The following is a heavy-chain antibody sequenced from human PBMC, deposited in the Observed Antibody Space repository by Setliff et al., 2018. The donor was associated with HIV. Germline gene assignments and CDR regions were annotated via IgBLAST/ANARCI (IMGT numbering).Heavy chain of an antibody. CDR1: GGYVSDSSYY. CDR3: ARQGFVPLGVHQFDS. CDR2: MYYTESP. J-gene: IGHJ4*02. D-gene: IGHD3-16*01. V-gene: IGHV4-39*01. Sequence: PSETLSLTCRVSGGYVSDSSYYWGWIRQAPGKGLEWIGSMYYTESPYYNPSFINRVTISIDTSKNQFSLSLRSVTAADSAVYYCARQGFVPLGVHQFDSWGQGTLVTVPQ.